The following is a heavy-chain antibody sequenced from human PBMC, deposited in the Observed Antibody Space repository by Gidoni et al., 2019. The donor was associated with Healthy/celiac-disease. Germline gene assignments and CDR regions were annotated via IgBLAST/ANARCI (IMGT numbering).Heavy chain of an antibody. D-gene: IGHD3-22*01. J-gene: IGHJ4*02. Sequence: QVQLQESGPGLVKPSQTLSLTCTVSGGSISSGSYYWSWIRQPAGKGLEWIGRIYTSGSTNYNPSLKSRVTISVDTSKNQFSLKLSSVTAADTAVYYCARANHGYDSSGYYYYFDYWGQGTLVTVSS. V-gene: IGHV4-61*02. CDR3: ARANHGYDSSGYYYYFDY. CDR2: IYTSGST. CDR1: GGSISSGSYY.